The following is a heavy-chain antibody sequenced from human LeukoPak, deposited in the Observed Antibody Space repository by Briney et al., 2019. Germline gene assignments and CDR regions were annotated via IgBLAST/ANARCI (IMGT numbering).Heavy chain of an antibody. CDR1: GYTFNSYA. Sequence: ASVKVSCKASGYTFNSYAMNWVRQAPGQGLEWMGWINTKTGNPTYAQGFTGRFVFSLDTSVSTAYLQITSLKAEDTAVFYCARGGRVGPDYYYDSSGYYYYWGQGTLVTVSS. J-gene: IGHJ4*02. CDR2: INTKTGNP. D-gene: IGHD3-22*01. CDR3: ARGGRVGPDYYYDSSGYYYY. V-gene: IGHV7-4-1*02.